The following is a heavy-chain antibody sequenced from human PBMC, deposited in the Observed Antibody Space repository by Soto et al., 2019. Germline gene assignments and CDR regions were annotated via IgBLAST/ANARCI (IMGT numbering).Heavy chain of an antibody. CDR2: INAANGDT. Sequence: ASVKVSCKASGYSFTSYGIHWVRQAPGQRLEWMGWINAANGDTIYSPTFQGRVTITRDTSASTAYMELNSLRFEDTAVYYCVRRHVSATGIDWFDPWGQGTLVTVSS. CDR1: GYSFTSYG. J-gene: IGHJ5*02. CDR3: VRRHVSATGIDWFDP. D-gene: IGHD6-13*01. V-gene: IGHV1-3*01.